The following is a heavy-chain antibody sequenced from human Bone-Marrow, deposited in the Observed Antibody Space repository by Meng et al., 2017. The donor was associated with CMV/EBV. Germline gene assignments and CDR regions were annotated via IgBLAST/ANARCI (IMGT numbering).Heavy chain of an antibody. V-gene: IGHV4-59*01. CDR2: IYYSGST. D-gene: IGHD7-27*01. J-gene: IGHJ4*02. CDR3: ARESPGDRAVDY. Sequence: SETLSLTCTVSGGSISSYYWSWIRQPPGKGLEWIGYIYYSGSTNYNPSLKSRVTISVDTSKNQFSLKLSSVTAADTAVYYCARESPGDRAVDYWGQGPRVTGSS. CDR1: GGSISSYY.